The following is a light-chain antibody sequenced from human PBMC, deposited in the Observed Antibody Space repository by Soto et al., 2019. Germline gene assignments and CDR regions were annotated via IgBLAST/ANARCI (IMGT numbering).Light chain of an antibody. Sequence: EIVLTQSPGTLSLSPGERATLSCRASQSVNTKYLAWYQQKPGQAPRLLISGVSSRATGIPDRFSGSGSGTDFTLTISGLQAADFATYYCLQHDSYPWTFGQGTKVEIK. J-gene: IGKJ1*01. CDR3: LQHDSYPWT. CDR2: GVS. CDR1: QSVNTKY. V-gene: IGKV3-20*01.